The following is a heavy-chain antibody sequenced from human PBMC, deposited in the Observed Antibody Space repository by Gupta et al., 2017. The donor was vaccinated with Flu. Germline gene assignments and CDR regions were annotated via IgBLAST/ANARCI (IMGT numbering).Heavy chain of an antibody. CDR3: TTGSLTTLTHAEDY. CDR2: IKSKAHGGTA. J-gene: IGHJ4*02. Sequence: EVQLVESGGGLVKPGGSLRLSCAASGFSFSSFWLSWFRQAPGKGPECIGRIKSKAHGGTADYAAPVKGRFTISRDDSKNTLFLQMNTLQIEDTAVYYCTTGSLTTLTHAEDYWGQGTLVTVSS. D-gene: IGHD4-17*01. CDR1: GFSFSSFW. V-gene: IGHV3-15*01.